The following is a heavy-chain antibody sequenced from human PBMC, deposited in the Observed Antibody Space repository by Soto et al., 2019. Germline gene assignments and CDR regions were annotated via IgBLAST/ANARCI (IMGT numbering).Heavy chain of an antibody. CDR3: AVLGRDRNSGSYFLYYYYGMDV. J-gene: IGHJ6*02. V-gene: IGHV1-3*01. CDR2: INAGNGNT. D-gene: IGHD3-10*01. Sequence: QVQLVQSGAEVKKPGASVKVSCKASGYTFTSYAMHWVRQAPGQRLEWMGWINAGNGNTKYSQKFQGRVTITRDTAESTAYMELSSLRSEDTAVYYCAVLGRDRNSGSYFLYYYYGMDVWGQGTTVTVSS. CDR1: GYTFTSYA.